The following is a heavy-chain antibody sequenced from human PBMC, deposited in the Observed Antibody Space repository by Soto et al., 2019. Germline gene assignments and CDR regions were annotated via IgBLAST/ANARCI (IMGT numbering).Heavy chain of an antibody. V-gene: IGHV6-1*01. D-gene: IGHD5-18*01. CDR1: GDSVSSNSAG. CDR3: ARDLSGGDTAGNY. J-gene: IGHJ4*02. CDR2: TYYRSKWNY. Sequence: SPTLSLTCAITGDSVSSNSAGWSWVRQSPSRGLEWLGRTYYRSKWNYEYAVSVKGRFTISRDNAKNSLYLQMNSLRAEDTAVYYCARDLSGGDTAGNYWGQGTLVTVSS.